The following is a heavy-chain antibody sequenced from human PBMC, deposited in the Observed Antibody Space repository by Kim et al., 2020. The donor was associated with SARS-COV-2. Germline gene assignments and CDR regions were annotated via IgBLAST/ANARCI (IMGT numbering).Heavy chain of an antibody. CDR2: ISYDGSNK. V-gene: IGHV3-33*05. Sequence: GGSLRLSCAASGFNFSSYGMHWVRQAPGKGLEWVAVISYDGSNKYYADSVKGRFTISRDNSKNTLYLQMNSLRAEDTAVYYCARGGQHGFGELSIHPGRNSWGQGTLVTVSS. CDR1: GFNFSSYG. CDR3: ARGGQHGFGELSIHPGRNS. J-gene: IGHJ4*02. D-gene: IGHD3-10*01.